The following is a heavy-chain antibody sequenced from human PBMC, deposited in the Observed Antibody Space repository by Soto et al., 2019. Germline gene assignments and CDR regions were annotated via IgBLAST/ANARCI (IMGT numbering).Heavy chain of an antibody. Sequence: SETLSLTCTVSGGSISSYYWSWIRQPPGKGLEWIGYIYYSGSTNYNPSLKSRVTISVDTSKNQFSLKLSSVTAADTAVYYCARNIRRNWIDPWGQGTLVTVSS. J-gene: IGHJ5*02. CDR2: IYYSGST. CDR3: ARNIRRNWIDP. D-gene: IGHD2-15*01. V-gene: IGHV4-59*08. CDR1: GGSISSYY.